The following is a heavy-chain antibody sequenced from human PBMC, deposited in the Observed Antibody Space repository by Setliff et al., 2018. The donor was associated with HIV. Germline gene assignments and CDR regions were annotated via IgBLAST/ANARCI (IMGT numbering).Heavy chain of an antibody. Sequence: PSETLSLTCSVSGVSVGSGDYYWHWIRQHPEKALEWIGYIFHSGDTYYNPSLKSRISMSVDTSKNQFSLELTSLTAADTAVYYCATRPRMAARPFDYWGQGMLVTVS. V-gene: IGHV4-31*03. D-gene: IGHD6-6*01. J-gene: IGHJ4*02. CDR2: IFHSGDT. CDR1: GVSVGSGDYY. CDR3: ATRPRMAARPFDY.